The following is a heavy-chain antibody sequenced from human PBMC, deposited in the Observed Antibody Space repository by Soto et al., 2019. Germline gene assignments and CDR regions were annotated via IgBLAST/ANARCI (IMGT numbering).Heavy chain of an antibody. CDR2: ISAYNGNT. V-gene: IGHV1-18*01. D-gene: IGHD6-19*01. CDR3: AIGQWLAHPAFDY. CDR1: GYTFNSYG. Sequence: ASVKVSCKASGYTFNSYGIRWVRQAPGQGHERMGWISAYNGNTNYAQKLQGRVTMTTDTSTSTAYMELRSLRSEDTAVYYCAIGQWLAHPAFDYWGQGTLVTVSS. J-gene: IGHJ4*02.